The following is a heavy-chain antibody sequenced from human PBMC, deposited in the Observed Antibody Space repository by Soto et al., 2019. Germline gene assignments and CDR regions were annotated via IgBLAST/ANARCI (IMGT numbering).Heavy chain of an antibody. J-gene: IGHJ4*02. D-gene: IGHD7-27*01. CDR3: AKTRLTGTYPYYFDF. CDR2: ISGSGGNT. V-gene: IGHV3-23*01. CDR1: GFSFSNYA. Sequence: GGSLRLSCAASGFSFSNYAIGWVRRVPGKGLEWVSAISGSGGNTYYADSVKGRFTISRDTSKNTLYLQMNSLRAEDTALYYCAKTRLTGTYPYYFDFWGQGTLVTVSS.